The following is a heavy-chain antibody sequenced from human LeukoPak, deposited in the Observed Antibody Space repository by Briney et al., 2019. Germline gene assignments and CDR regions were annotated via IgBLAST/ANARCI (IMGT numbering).Heavy chain of an antibody. CDR3: ARDLGNYGSLYYFDY. Sequence: PGGSLRLSCAASGFTFSSYSMNWVRQAPGKGLEWVSSISSSSSYIYYADSVKGRFTISRDNAKTSLYLQMNSLRAEDTAVYYCARDLGNYGSLYYFDYWGQGTLVTVSS. CDR2: ISSSSSYI. D-gene: IGHD4-11*01. V-gene: IGHV3-21*01. CDR1: GFTFSSYS. J-gene: IGHJ4*02.